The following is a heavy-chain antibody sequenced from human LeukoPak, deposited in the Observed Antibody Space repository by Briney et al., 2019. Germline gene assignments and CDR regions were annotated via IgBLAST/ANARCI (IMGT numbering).Heavy chain of an antibody. J-gene: IGHJ6*03. V-gene: IGHV3-43*02. CDR1: GFTFDDYA. D-gene: IGHD3-10*01. CDR2: ISGDGGST. CDR3: AKANSMVRGVTLHYYYYYYMDV. Sequence: GGSLGLSCAASGFTFDDYAMHWVRQAPGKGLEWVSLISGDGGSTYYADSVKGRFTISRDNSKNSLYLQMNSLRTEDTALYYCAKANSMVRGVTLHYYYYYYMDVWGKGTTVTVSS.